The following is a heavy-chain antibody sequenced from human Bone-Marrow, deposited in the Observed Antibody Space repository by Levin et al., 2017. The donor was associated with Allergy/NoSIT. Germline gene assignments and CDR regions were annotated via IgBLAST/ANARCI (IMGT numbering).Heavy chain of an antibody. D-gene: IGHD3-16*02. Sequence: ASVKVSCKASGYTFTGYYMHWVRQAPGQGLEWMGRINPNSGGTNYAQKFQGRVTMTRDTSISTAYMELSRLRSDDTAVYYCARYPTQDVGELSLPSAFDIWGQGTMVTVSS. CDR1: GYTFTGYY. CDR2: INPNSGGT. J-gene: IGHJ3*02. V-gene: IGHV1-2*06. CDR3: ARYPTQDVGELSLPSAFDI.